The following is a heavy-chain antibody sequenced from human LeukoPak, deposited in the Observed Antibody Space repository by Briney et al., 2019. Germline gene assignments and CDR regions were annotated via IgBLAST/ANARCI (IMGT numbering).Heavy chain of an antibody. J-gene: IGHJ4*02. V-gene: IGHV3-23*01. Sequence: GGSLRLSCAASGFTFRNYAMSWVRQAPGKGLEWVSGIDPSGTYTYYADSVKGRFTISRDNSKYTLYLQLNSLRAEDTAAYYCAKGPERSDRGYSDYWGQGTLVTVSS. CDR1: GFTFRNYA. CDR3: AKGPERSDRGYSDY. D-gene: IGHD1-14*01. CDR2: IDPSGTYT.